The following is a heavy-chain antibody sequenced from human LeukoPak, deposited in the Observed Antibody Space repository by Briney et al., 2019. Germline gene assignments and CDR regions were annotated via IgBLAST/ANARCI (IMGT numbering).Heavy chain of an antibody. CDR2: IYHSGGT. D-gene: IGHD2-15*01. CDR1: GYSISSDYY. J-gene: IGHJ4*02. Sequence: SETLSLTCTVSGYSISSDYYWGWIRQPPGKGLEWIGNIYHSGGTYYNASLKSRVTILVDMPKNQFSLKLSSVTAADTAVYYCARVRYCSGGSCSSPTYFDYWGQGTLVTVSS. CDR3: ARVRYCSGGSCSSPTYFDY. V-gene: IGHV4-38-2*02.